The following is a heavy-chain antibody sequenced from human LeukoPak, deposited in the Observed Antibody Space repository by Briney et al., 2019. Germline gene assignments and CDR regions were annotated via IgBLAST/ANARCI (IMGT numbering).Heavy chain of an antibody. D-gene: IGHD4-23*01. Sequence: GGSLRLSCELSGFTFSDHYMSWIRQAPGKRLEWVSYISSGSTYTNYADSVEGRFTISRDNAKNSLYLQMNSLRAEDTAVCYCARGDYGGDYFDYWGQGTLVTVSS. J-gene: IGHJ4*02. V-gene: IGHV3-11*05. CDR3: ARGDYGGDYFDY. CDR2: ISSGSTYT. CDR1: GFTFSDHY.